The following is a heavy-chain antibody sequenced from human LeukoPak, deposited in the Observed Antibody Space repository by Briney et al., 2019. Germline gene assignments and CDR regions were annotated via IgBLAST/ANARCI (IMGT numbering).Heavy chain of an antibody. CDR1: GVSISSDY. Sequence: SETLSLTCTVSGVSISSDYWSWIRLPPGKGLEWIGYIYYSGSSNYNPSLKSRVTMSVDTSKNQFSLKLTSVTAADTAVYYCARRLRPNLFDPWGQGTLVTVSS. D-gene: IGHD4-17*01. CDR3: ARRLRPNLFDP. CDR2: IYYSGSS. J-gene: IGHJ5*02. V-gene: IGHV4-59*08.